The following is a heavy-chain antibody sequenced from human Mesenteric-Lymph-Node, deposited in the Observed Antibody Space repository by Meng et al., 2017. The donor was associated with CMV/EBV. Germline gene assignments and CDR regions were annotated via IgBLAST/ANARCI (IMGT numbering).Heavy chain of an antibody. CDR3: ARDGVMAGTNYYYYYGVDV. CDR2: IIPIFGTE. J-gene: IGHJ6*02. CDR1: GGTFSNYV. Sequence: SVKVSCKASGGTFSNYVITWVRQAPGQGLEWMGAIIPIFGTENYAQKFQGRVTITTDESTSTAYMELSSLRSDDTAVYYCARDGVMAGTNYYYYYGVDVWGQGTTVTVSS. V-gene: IGHV1-69*05. D-gene: IGHD6-19*01.